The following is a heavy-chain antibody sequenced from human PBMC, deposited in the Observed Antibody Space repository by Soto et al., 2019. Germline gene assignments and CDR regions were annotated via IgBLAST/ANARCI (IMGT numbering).Heavy chain of an antibody. J-gene: IGHJ4*02. D-gene: IGHD4-17*01. CDR2: IYYSGST. CDR3: ARAYGDYVFDY. V-gene: IGHV4-59*01. Sequence: QVQLQESGPGLVKPSETLSLTCTASGGSISSYYWSWIRQPPGKGLEWIGYIYYSGSTNYNPSLKSRVTISVDTSKNQFSLKLSSVTAADTAVYYCARAYGDYVFDYWGQGTLVTVSS. CDR1: GGSISSYY.